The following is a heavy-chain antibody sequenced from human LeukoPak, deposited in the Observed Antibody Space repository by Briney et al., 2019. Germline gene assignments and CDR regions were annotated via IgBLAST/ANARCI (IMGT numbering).Heavy chain of an antibody. CDR1: GYSFTSYW. CDR2: IYPGDSDT. CDR3: ARHCRYYDSSGCVDI. J-gene: IGHJ3*02. D-gene: IGHD3-22*01. Sequence: GESQKISCKGSGYSFTSYWIGWVRQMPGKGLEWMGIIYPGDSDTRYSPSFQGQVTISAEKSISTAYLQWSSLKASDTAMYYCARHCRYYDSSGCVDIWGQGTMVTVSS. V-gene: IGHV5-51*01.